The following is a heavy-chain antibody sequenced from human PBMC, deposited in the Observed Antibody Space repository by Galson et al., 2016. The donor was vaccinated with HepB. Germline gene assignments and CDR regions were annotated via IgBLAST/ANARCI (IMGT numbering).Heavy chain of an antibody. CDR1: GFNFKNYG. Sequence: SLRLSCAGSGFNFKNYGMHWVRQAPGKGLEWVAVIFHGGSELYYADSVKGRFTISRDNSKNTVDLQMNSLRVEDTAVYSCVQDSDTGWSYPHYWGQGSLVTVSS. J-gene: IGHJ4*02. D-gene: IGHD2-15*01. CDR3: VQDSDTGWSYPHY. CDR2: IFHGGSEL. V-gene: IGHV3-33*06.